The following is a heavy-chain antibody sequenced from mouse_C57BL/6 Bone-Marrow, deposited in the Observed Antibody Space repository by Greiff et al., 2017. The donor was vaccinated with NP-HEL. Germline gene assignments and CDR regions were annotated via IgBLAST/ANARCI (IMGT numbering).Heavy chain of an antibody. Sequence: QVQLKQSGAELAKPGASVKLSCKASGYTFTSYWMHWVKQRPGQGLEWIGYINPSSGYTKYNQKFKDKATLTADKSSSTAYMQLSSLTYEDSAVYYCAREVTTGGPGFAYWGQGTLVTVSA. CDR2: INPSSGYT. V-gene: IGHV1-7*01. CDR3: AREVTTGGPGFAY. CDR1: GYTFTSYW. D-gene: IGHD2-2*01. J-gene: IGHJ3*01.